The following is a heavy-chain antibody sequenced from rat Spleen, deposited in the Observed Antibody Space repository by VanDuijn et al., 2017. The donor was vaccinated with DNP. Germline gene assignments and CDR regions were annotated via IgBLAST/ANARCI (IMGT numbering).Heavy chain of an antibody. J-gene: IGHJ2*01. Sequence: EVQLVESGGGLVQPGRSLKLSCAASGFTFNNYLMTWIRQVPGKGLEWVASISPSGGSTYYRDSVKGRFTISRDNAENTLYLQMDSLRSEETAIYYCSRDLHYGYNYAFDFWGQGVMVTVSS. D-gene: IGHD1-9*01. CDR2: ISPSGGST. CDR3: SRDLHYGYNYAFDF. V-gene: IGHV5-31*01. CDR1: GFTFNNYL.